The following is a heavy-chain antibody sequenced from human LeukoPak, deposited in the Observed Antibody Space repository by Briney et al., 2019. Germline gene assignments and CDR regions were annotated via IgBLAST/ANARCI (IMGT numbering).Heavy chain of an antibody. V-gene: IGHV1-69*04. J-gene: IGHJ4*02. CDR2: IIPILGIA. CDR1: GGTFSSYA. Sequence: SVKVSCKASGGTFSSYAISWVRQAPGQGLEWMGRIIPILGIANSAQKFQGRVTITADKSTSTAYMELGSLRSDDTAVYYCARGRYYYDSSGGGYFDYWGQGTLVTVSS. D-gene: IGHD3-22*01. CDR3: ARGRYYYDSSGGGYFDY.